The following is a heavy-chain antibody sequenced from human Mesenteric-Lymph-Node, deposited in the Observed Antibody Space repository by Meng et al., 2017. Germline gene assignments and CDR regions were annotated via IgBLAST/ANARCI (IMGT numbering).Heavy chain of an antibody. V-gene: IGHV5-51*01. Sequence: GESLKISCRGSGYAFNTYWIGWVRQMPGKGLEWMGIINPGDSTTQYSQSFQGQVTISADKSITTVYLQWSSLKASDTAMYYCARLNYGSGSYYNPRLDYWGQGTLVTVSS. CDR3: ARLNYGSGSYYNPRLDY. CDR1: GYAFNTYW. CDR2: INPGDSTT. D-gene: IGHD3-10*01. J-gene: IGHJ4*02.